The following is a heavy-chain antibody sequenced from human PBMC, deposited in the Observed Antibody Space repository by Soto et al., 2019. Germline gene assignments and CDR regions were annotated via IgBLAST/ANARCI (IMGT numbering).Heavy chain of an antibody. CDR1: GFTFSSYS. V-gene: IGHV3-48*01. CDR2: ISSSSSTI. Sequence: GGSLRLSCAASGFTFSSYSMNWVRQAPGKGLEWVSYISSSSSTIYYADSVKGRFTISRDNAKNSLYLQMNSLRAEDTAVYYCARAKTPQRYYYDSSGSTPTDYWGQGTLVTVSS. J-gene: IGHJ4*02. CDR3: ARAKTPQRYYYDSSGSTPTDY. D-gene: IGHD3-22*01.